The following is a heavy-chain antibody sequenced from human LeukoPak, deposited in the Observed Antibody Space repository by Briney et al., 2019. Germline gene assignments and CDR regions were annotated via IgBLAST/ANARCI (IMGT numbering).Heavy chain of an antibody. CDR2: IYYSGST. CDR3: ARVSSSPYYYGSGIRDY. Sequence: PSETLSLTCTVSGGPISSSGYYWSRIRQHPGKGLEWNGYIYYSGSTYYNPSLKSRVTISVDTSKNQFSLKLSSVTAADTAVYCCARVSSSPYYYGSGIRDYWGQGTLVTVSS. D-gene: IGHD3-10*01. CDR1: GGPISSSGYY. J-gene: IGHJ4*02. V-gene: IGHV4-31*03.